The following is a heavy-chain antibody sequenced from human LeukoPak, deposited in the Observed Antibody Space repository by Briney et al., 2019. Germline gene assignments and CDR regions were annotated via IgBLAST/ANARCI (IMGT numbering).Heavy chain of an antibody. V-gene: IGHV4-34*01. CDR2: INQSGST. CDR1: GGSFSGYY. CDR3: ARERLVRGVGYNWFDP. Sequence: SETLSLTCAVYGGSFSGYYWSWIRQPPGKGLEWIGEINQSGSTNYNPSLKSRVTISVDTSKNQFSLKLSSVTAADTAVYYCARERLVRGVGYNWFDPWGQGTLVTVSS. D-gene: IGHD3-10*01. J-gene: IGHJ5*02.